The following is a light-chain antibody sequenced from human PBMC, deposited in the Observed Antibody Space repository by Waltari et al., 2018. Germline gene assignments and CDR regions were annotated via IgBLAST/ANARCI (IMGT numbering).Light chain of an antibody. CDR2: DAS. V-gene: IGKV1-12*01. Sequence: DIQMTQSPSSVSASVGYRVTLTFRARQGISSRLAWYQQKPGKAPKLLIYDASSLHSGVPSRFSGSGSGTEFTLTISSLQPEDFATYYCQQVDSFPRTFGQGTKVEVK. CDR3: QQVDSFPRT. J-gene: IGKJ1*01. CDR1: QGISSR.